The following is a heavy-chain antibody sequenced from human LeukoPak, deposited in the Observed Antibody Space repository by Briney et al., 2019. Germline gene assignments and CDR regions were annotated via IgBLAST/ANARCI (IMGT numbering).Heavy chain of an antibody. V-gene: IGHV4-39*07. Sequence: SSETLSLTCTVSGGSISSSSYYWGWIRQPPGKGLEWIGSIYYSGSTYYNPSLKSRVTISVDTSKNQFSLKLSSVTAADTAVYYCARGVDQSDAFDIWGQGTMVTVSS. J-gene: IGHJ3*02. CDR3: ARGVDQSDAFDI. D-gene: IGHD3-9*01. CDR2: IYYSGST. CDR1: GGSISSSSYY.